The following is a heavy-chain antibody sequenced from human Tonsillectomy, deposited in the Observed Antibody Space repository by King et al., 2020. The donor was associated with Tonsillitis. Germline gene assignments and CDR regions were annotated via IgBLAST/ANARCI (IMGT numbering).Heavy chain of an antibody. Sequence: QLVQSGGVVVQPGGSLRLSCAASGFTFYDYTMHWVRQAPGKGLEWVSLITRDGGSTYYADSVKGRFTISRDNSKNSLYLQMNSLRTEDTALYYCAKEKLSIYDYWGQGTLVTVSS. CDR1: GFTFYDYT. D-gene: IGHD2/OR15-2a*01. V-gene: IGHV3-43*01. CDR2: ITRDGGST. J-gene: IGHJ4*02. CDR3: AKEKLSIYDY.